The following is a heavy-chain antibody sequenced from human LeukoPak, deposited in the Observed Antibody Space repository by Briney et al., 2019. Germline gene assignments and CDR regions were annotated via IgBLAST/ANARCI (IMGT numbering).Heavy chain of an antibody. CDR1: GFTFSSYG. CDR3: AKKSRVAAMRFALDY. Sequence: GRSLRLSCAASGFTFSSYGMHWVRQAPGKGLEGVAVISYDGSNKYYADSVKGRFTISRDNSKNTLYLQMNSLRAEDTAVYYCAKKSRVAAMRFALDYWGQGTLVTVSS. CDR2: ISYDGSNK. J-gene: IGHJ4*02. V-gene: IGHV3-30*18. D-gene: IGHD5-12*01.